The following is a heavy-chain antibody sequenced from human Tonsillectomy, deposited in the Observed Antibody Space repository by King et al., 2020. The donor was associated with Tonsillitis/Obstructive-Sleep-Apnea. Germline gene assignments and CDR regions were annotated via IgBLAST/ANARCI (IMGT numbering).Heavy chain of an antibody. D-gene: IGHD3-3*01. CDR1: RFTFSSYS. V-gene: IGHV3-21*01. J-gene: IGHJ4*02. CDR3: ARDNHGYDD. Sequence: VQLVESGGGLVKPGGSLRLSCAASRFTFSSYSMNWVRQAPGKGLEWVSSISSFIYYADSVKGRFTISRDNAKNSMYLQMNSLRAEDTAVYYCARDNHGYDDWGQGTLVTVSS. CDR2: ISSFI.